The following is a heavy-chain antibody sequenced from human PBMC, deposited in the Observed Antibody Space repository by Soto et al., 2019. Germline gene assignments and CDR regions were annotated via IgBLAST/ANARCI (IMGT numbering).Heavy chain of an antibody. CDR1: GFTFNNYG. J-gene: IGHJ3*02. CDR2: ISYDGNKK. D-gene: IGHD3-22*01. Sequence: GGSLRLSCAASGFTFNNYGMHWVRQAPGKGLEWVAVISYDGNKKYYAEFVKGRLTIFKDNSKNTLFLQINDLSAEDTAVYYCARGSGSYDDSSGSRPWAFDIWGQGTMVTVSS. V-gene: IGHV3-30*06. CDR3: ARGSGSYDDSSGSRPWAFDI.